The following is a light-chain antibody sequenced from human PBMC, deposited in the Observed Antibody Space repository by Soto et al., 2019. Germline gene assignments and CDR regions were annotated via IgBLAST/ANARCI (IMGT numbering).Light chain of an antibody. V-gene: IGKV3-11*01. Sequence: EAVLTQSPATLSLSPGERATLSYRASESVSNSLAWYQHKPGQAPRLLIYNASNRATGIPARFSGSGSGTDFTLTISSLEPEDFAVYFCQHRAGWPPALTFGGGTKVDI. CDR2: NAS. J-gene: IGKJ4*01. CDR1: ESVSNS. CDR3: QHRAGWPPALT.